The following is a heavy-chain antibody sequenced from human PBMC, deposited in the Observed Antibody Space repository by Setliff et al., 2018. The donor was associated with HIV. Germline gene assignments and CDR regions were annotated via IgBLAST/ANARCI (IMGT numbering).Heavy chain of an antibody. V-gene: IGHV4-4*07. D-gene: IGHD3-10*01. CDR1: GGSFGDYH. CDR2: IFRSGTT. J-gene: IGHJ5*02. Sequence: TSETLSLTCTVSGGSFGDYHWSWIRQPAGRGLEWIDRIFRSGTTDYKFSLKSRVTISIDTSRNQFSLRLTSVTAEDTAVYYCARDRHYSGLGSYGPWGPGTLVTVSS. CDR3: ARDRHYSGLGSYGP.